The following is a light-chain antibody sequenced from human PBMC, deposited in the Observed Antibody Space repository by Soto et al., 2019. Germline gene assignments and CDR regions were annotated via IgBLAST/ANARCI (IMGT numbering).Light chain of an antibody. Sequence: DIQMTQSPSTLSASVGDRVTITCRASQSISSWLAWYQQKPGKAPKLLIYKASTLESGVPSRFSGSGSGTEFTLSISSLQPEDFATYYCQEYNSYSFTFGGGTKVEIK. V-gene: IGKV1-5*03. CDR2: KAS. CDR1: QSISSW. J-gene: IGKJ4*01. CDR3: QEYNSYSFT.